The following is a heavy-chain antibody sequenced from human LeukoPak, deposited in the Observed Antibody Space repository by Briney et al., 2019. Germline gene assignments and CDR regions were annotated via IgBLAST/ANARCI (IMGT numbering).Heavy chain of an antibody. CDR3: ASSALRITMIVVVIPAFDI. J-gene: IGHJ3*02. Sequence: SETLSLTCAVYGGSFSGYYWSWIRQPPGKGLEWIGEINHSGSTNYNPSLKSRVTISVDTSKNQFSLKLSSVTAADTAVYYCASSALRITMIVVVIPAFDIWGQGTMVTVSS. V-gene: IGHV4-34*01. CDR1: GGSFSGYY. CDR2: INHSGST. D-gene: IGHD3-22*01.